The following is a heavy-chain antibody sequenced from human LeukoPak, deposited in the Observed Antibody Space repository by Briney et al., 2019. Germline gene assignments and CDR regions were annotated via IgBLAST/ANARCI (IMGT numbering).Heavy chain of an antibody. J-gene: IGHJ3*02. V-gene: IGHV1-2*02. CDR2: VNPNSGGT. CDR1: GYTFIDYY. CDR3: ARGPSTGAFDI. Sequence: ASVKVSCKASGYTFIDYYMHWLRRAPGQGLEWMGWVNPNSGGTDSAQKFQGRVTMTRDTSISTAYMELSRLTSDDTAVYYCARGPSTGAFDIWGQGTMVTVSS.